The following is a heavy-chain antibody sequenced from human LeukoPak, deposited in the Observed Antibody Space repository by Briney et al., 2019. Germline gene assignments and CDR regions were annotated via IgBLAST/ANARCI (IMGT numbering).Heavy chain of an antibody. CDR2: ISGNGAFT. J-gene: IGHJ3*02. CDR1: GFTFSSYA. Sequence: GGSLRLSCAASGFTFSSYAMSWVRQAPGKGLEWVSGISGNGAFTYYADSVKRRFTISRDNSNNTLYLQMDSLRAEDTALYYCAKDRLTLDAFDIWGQGTTVTVSS. V-gene: IGHV3-23*01. CDR3: AKDRLTLDAFDI. D-gene: IGHD4-23*01.